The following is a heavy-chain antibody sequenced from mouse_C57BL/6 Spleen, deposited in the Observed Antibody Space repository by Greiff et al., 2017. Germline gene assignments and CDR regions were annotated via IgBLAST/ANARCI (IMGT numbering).Heavy chain of an antibody. CDR3: AREDGNYAGYFDV. D-gene: IGHD2-1*01. J-gene: IGHJ1*03. CDR2: ISYSGST. V-gene: IGHV3-1*01. CDR1: GYSITSGYD. Sequence: EVKLMESGPGMVKPSQSLSLTCTVTGYSITSGYDWHWIRHFPGNKLEWMGYISYSGSTNYNPSPKSRISITHDTTKNQFFLKLNSVTTEDTTTYYCAREDGNYAGYFDVWGTGTTVTVSS.